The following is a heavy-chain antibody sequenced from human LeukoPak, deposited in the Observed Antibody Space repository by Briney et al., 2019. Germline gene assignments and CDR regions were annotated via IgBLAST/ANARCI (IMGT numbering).Heavy chain of an antibody. J-gene: IGHJ4*02. CDR2: ISSSSSYI. CDR3: ARGGGKWIQLWLMGDFNY. V-gene: IGHV3-21*01. Sequence: GGSLRLSCAASGFTFSSYSMNWVRQAPGKGLEWVSSISSSSSYIYYADSVKGRFTISRDNAKNSLYLQMNSLRAEDTAVYYCARGGGKWIQLWLMGDFNYWGQGTLVTVSS. D-gene: IGHD5-18*01. CDR1: GFTFSSYS.